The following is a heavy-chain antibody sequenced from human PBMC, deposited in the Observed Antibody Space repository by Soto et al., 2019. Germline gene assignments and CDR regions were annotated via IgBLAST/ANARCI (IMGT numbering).Heavy chain of an antibody. D-gene: IGHD6-19*01. Sequence: EVQLLDSGGGLVQPGGSLRLSCAASGFTFSSSAMSWVRQAPGKGLEWVSAVSGSGGTTYYADSVRGRFTISRDNSKNTLYLQMNSLRADDTAIYFCARCTVDTIVTSGWCHYLDPWGQGTLVTVSS. CDR1: GFTFSSSA. V-gene: IGHV3-23*01. J-gene: IGHJ5*02. CDR2: VSGSGGTT. CDR3: ARCTVDTIVTSGWCHYLDP.